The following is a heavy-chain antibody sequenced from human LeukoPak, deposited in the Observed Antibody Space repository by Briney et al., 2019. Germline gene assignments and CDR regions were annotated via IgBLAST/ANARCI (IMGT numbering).Heavy chain of an antibody. V-gene: IGHV3-23*01. D-gene: IGHD2-21*02. CDR3: AKGDPTNEYFQH. Sequence: GGSLRLSCAASGFTFSSYAMSWVRQAPGKGLKWVSTINDNGDGTYYADSVKGRFTISRDNSYNTVSLQMNSLRDEDTGVYYCAKGDPTNEYFQHWGQGTLVTVSS. CDR2: INDNGDGT. CDR1: GFTFSSYA. J-gene: IGHJ1*01.